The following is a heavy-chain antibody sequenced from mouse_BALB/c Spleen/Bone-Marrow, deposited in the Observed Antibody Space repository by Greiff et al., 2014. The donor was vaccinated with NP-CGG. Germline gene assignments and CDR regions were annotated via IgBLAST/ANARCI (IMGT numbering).Heavy chain of an antibody. CDR2: IDLHYGGT. D-gene: IGHD2-14*01. CDR1: GYSFTAYN. CDR3: ARSRYDGTYWYFDV. J-gene: IGHJ1*01. Sequence: EVQLQQSGPELEKPGASVKISCKASGYSFTAYNMNWVKQSNGKSLEWIGNIDLHYGGTSYNQKFKGKATLTVDKSSSTAYMQLKSLTSEDSAVYYCARSRYDGTYWYFDVWGAGTTVIVSS. V-gene: IGHV1-39*01.